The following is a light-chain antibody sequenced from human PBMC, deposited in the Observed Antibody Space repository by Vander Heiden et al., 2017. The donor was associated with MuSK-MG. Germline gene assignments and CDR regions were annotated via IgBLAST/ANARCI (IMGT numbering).Light chain of an antibody. J-gene: IGKJ2*01. Sequence: AIRTTQSPSSFSASTGDRVTITCRASQGISSYLAWYQQKPGKAPKLLIYAASTLQSGVPSRFSGSGSGTDFTLTISCLQSEDFATYYCQQYYSYPYTFGQGTKLEIK. CDR1: QGISSY. CDR2: AAS. V-gene: IGKV1-8*01. CDR3: QQYYSYPYT.